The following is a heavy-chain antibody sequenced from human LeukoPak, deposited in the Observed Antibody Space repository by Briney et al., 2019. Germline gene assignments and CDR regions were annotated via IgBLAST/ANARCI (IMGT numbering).Heavy chain of an antibody. D-gene: IGHD3-10*01. CDR3: ARRVRFGDNVDY. J-gene: IGHJ4*02. CDR1: GGSFSGYY. V-gene: IGHV4-34*01. CDR2: INHSGST. Sequence: SETLSLTCAVYGGSFSGYYWSWIRQPPGRGLEWIGEINHSGSTNYNPSLKSRVTISVDTSKNQFSPKLSSVTAADTAVYYCARRVRFGDNVDYWGQGTLVTVSS.